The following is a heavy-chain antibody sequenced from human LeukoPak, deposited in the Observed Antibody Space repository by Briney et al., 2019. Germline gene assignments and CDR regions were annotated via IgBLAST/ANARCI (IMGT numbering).Heavy chain of an antibody. Sequence: GGSLRLSCAASGFTFSTYAMHWVRQAPGKGLEYVSAISSNGGSTYYANSVKGRFTISRDNSKNTLYLQMNSLRAEDTAVYYCAKELYSYYMDVWGKGTTVTISS. CDR2: ISSNGGST. J-gene: IGHJ6*03. V-gene: IGHV3-64*01. CDR3: AKELYSYYMDV. CDR1: GFTFSTYA. D-gene: IGHD4-11*01.